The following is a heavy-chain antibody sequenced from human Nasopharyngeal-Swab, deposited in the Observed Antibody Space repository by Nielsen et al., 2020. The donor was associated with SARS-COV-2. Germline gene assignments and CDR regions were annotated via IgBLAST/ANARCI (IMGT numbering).Heavy chain of an antibody. CDR1: GGSISSGSYY. CDR3: ARHIHRYYYDSSGSSNEDYFDY. D-gene: IGHD3-22*01. CDR2: IYHSGST. V-gene: IGHV4-39*01. J-gene: IGHJ4*02. Sequence: SETLSLTCTVSGGSISSGSYYWGWIRQPPGTGLEWIGSIYHSGSTYYNPSLKSRVTISVDTSKNQFSLKLSSVTAADTAVYYYARHIHRYYYDSSGSSNEDYFDYWGQGTLVTVSS.